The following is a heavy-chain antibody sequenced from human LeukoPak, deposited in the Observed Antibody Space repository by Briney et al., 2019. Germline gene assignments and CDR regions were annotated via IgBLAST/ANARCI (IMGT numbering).Heavy chain of an antibody. CDR1: GGTISSYY. J-gene: IGHJ4*02. CDR3: ARFRGLNYYDSSGYYYLDY. D-gene: IGHD3-22*01. V-gene: IGHV4-59*01. Sequence: SETLSLTCTVSGGTISSYYWSWIRQPPGKGLEWIGYIYYSGSTNYNPSLKSRVTKSVDTSKNQFSLKLSSVTAADTAVYYCARFRGLNYYDSSGYYYLDYWGQGTLVTVSS. CDR2: IYYSGST.